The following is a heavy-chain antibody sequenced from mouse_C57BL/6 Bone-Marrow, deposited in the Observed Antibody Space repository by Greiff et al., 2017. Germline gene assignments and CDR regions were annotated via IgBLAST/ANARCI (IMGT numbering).Heavy chain of an antibody. Sequence: QVQLQQSGAELMKPGASVKLSCKATGYTFTGYWIEWVKQRPGHGLEWIGEILPGSGSTNYNEKFKGKATFTADTSSNTAYMQLSSLKTEDSAIYYCARSGTSYYGSTYWYFDVWGTGTTVTVSS. CDR1: GYTFTGYW. CDR2: ILPGSGST. V-gene: IGHV1-9*01. CDR3: ARSGTSYYGSTYWYFDV. D-gene: IGHD1-1*01. J-gene: IGHJ1*03.